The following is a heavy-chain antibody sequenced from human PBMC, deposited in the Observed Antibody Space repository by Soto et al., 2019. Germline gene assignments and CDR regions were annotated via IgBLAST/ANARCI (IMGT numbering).Heavy chain of an antibody. CDR1: GFTFSSYA. V-gene: IGHV3-23*01. CDR3: AKDHGACSSTSCYVPWYFDL. D-gene: IGHD2-2*01. CDR2: ISGSGGST. J-gene: IGHJ2*01. Sequence: GSLRLSCAASGFTFSSYAMSWVRQAPGKGLEWVSAISGSGGSTYYADSVKGRFTISRDNSKNTLYLQMNSLRAEDTAVYYCAKDHGACSSTSCYVPWYFDLWGRGTLVTVSS.